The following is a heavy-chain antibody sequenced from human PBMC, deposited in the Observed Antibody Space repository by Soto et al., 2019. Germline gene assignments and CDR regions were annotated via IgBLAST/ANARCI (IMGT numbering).Heavy chain of an antibody. J-gene: IGHJ4*02. CDR3: AKARDYGDYLFDY. V-gene: IGHV3-30*04. D-gene: IGHD4-17*01. Sequence: SLRLSCAASGFTFSTYALHLVRQAPGRGLEWVAVASYDGGYKKYADSVKGRFTISRDNSKNTLYLQMNSLRAEDTAVYYCAKARDYGDYLFDYWGQGTLVTVSS. CDR1: GFTFSTYA. CDR2: ASYDGGYK.